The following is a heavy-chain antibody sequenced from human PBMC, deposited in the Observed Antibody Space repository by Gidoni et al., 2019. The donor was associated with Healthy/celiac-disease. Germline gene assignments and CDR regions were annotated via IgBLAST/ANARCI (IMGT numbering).Heavy chain of an antibody. J-gene: IGHJ3*02. V-gene: IGHV1-69*04. Sequence: QVQLVQSGAEVKKPGSSVKVSCTASGGTFSSCAISWVRQAPGPGLEWMGRIVPMPGIATYAQKCQGRDTITADKSTSTAYMELSSLRSEDTAVYYGARKLYRYGQGGEDAFDIWGQGTMVTVSS. CDR3: ARKLYRYGQGGEDAFDI. D-gene: IGHD5-18*01. CDR1: GGTFSSCA. CDR2: IVPMPGIA.